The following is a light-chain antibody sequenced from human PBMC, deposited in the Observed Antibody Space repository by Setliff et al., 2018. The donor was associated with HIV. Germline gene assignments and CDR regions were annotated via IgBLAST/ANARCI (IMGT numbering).Light chain of an antibody. CDR2: EVS. CDR1: IFDVGAYNY. J-gene: IGLJ1*01. V-gene: IGLV2-14*01. Sequence: QSDLTPPASVSRSPGQSITISCTGTIFDVGAYNYVSWYQQYPGKAPKLMIYEVSVRPSVVSYRFSGAKSGNTASLSISGLQAEDEADYYCSSFTITNTRVFGTGTKSPS. CDR3: SSFTITNTRV.